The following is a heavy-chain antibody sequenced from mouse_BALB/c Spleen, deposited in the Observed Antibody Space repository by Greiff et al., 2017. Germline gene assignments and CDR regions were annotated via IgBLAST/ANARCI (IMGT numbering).Heavy chain of an antibody. CDR3: ATLTGIYAMDY. V-gene: IGHV1S81*02. Sequence: QVQLQQPGAELVKPGASVKLSCKASGYTFTSYWMHWVKQRPGQGLEWIGEINPSNGRTNYNEKFKSKATLTVDKSSSTAYMQLSSLTSEDSAVYYCATLTGIYAMDYWGQGTSVTVSS. CDR2: INPSNGRT. CDR1: GYTFTSYW. J-gene: IGHJ4*01. D-gene: IGHD4-1*01.